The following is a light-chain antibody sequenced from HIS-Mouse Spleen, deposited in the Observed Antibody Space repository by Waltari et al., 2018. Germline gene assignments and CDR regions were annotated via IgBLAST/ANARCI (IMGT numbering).Light chain of an antibody. CDR1: QRVSSN. CDR3: QQYNNWPPLT. Sequence: EIVMTQSPATLSVSPGERATLSCRASQRVSSNLAWYQQKPGPAPRLLIYGASTRATGIPTRFSGSGSGTEFTLTISSLQSEDFAVYYCQQYNNWPPLTFGGGTKVEIK. CDR2: GAS. J-gene: IGKJ4*01. V-gene: IGKV3-15*01.